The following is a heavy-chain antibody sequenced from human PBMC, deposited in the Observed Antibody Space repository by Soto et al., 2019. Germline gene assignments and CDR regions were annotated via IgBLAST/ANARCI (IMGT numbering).Heavy chain of an antibody. CDR1: GFTFSYAW. CDR2: IRSKTDGGTT. V-gene: IGHV3-15*07. CDR3: GTKDPVLGDY. J-gene: IGHJ4*02. Sequence: EVQLVESGGGLVTPGGSLRLSCAASGFTFSYAWMNWVRQSPGKGLEWVGRIRSKTDGGTTDYAAPVKDRFTISRDDSKNTLYLHMNSLKTGDTAVYYCGTKDPVLGDYWGQGTLVTVSS. D-gene: IGHD3-16*01.